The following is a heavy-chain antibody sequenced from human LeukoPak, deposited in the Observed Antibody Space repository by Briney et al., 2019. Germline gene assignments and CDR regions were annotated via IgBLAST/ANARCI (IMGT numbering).Heavy chain of an antibody. V-gene: IGHV4-59*08. CDR1: GGSISSYY. Sequence: PSETLSLTCTVSGGSISSYYWSWIRQPPGKGLEWIGYIYYSGSTYYNPSLKSRVTISVDTSKNQFSLKLSSVTAADTAVYYCARGHRDGYNVYFDYWGQGTLVTVSS. D-gene: IGHD5-24*01. J-gene: IGHJ4*02. CDR2: IYYSGST. CDR3: ARGHRDGYNVYFDY.